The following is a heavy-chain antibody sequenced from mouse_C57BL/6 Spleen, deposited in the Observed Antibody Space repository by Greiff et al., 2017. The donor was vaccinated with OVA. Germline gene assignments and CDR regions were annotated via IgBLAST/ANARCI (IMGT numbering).Heavy chain of an antibody. J-gene: IGHJ3*01. Sequence: EVQLQQSGPELVKPGASVKISCKASGYSFTGYYMNWVKQSPEKSLEWIGEINPSTGGTTYNQKFKAKATLTVDKSSSTAYMQLKSLTSEDSAVYYCAGSLLDSSGYWFAYWGQGTLVTVSA. CDR3: AGSLLDSSGYWFAY. CDR1: GYSFTGYY. V-gene: IGHV1-42*01. D-gene: IGHD3-2*02. CDR2: INPSTGGT.